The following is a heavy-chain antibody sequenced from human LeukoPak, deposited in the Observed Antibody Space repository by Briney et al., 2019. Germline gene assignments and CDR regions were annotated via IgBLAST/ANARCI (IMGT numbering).Heavy chain of an antibody. V-gene: IGHV4-34*01. D-gene: IGHD2-2*01. CDR1: VGSFRVYY. CDR2: INHSGSP. CDR3: ARKIFASTPRRGTSWGPGGRGVYYFDY. Sequence: SETLSLTCALYVGSFRVYYWSCIRHPPDKALHWIREINHSGSPNYNPSLKSRVTIAVDTAKNHFARELISVTAADTAVYHCARKIFASTPRRGTSWGPGGRGVYYFDYWGQGTLVTVSS. J-gene: IGHJ4*02.